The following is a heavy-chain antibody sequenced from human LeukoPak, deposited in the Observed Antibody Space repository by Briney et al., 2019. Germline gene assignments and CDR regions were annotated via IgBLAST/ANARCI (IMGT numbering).Heavy chain of an antibody. CDR3: ARSSAGIEVAATD. D-gene: IGHD6-19*01. J-gene: IGHJ4*02. V-gene: IGHV4-39*07. CDR1: GGSISSSSYY. Sequence: PSETLSLTCTVSGGSISSSSYYWGWIRQPPGKGLEWIGSIYYSGSTYYNPSLKSRVTISVDTSKNQFSLRLTSVTAADTAFYYCARSSAGIEVAATDWGQGTLVTVSS. CDR2: IYYSGST.